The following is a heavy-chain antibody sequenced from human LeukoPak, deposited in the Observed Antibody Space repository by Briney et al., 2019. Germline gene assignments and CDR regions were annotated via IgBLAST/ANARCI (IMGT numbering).Heavy chain of an antibody. Sequence: SDTLSLTCAVYGGSFSTYYWSWVRQPPGKGLEWIGEINHSGSTNYNPSLKSRVTISANTSKGQFSLKLTSVTAADTAVYYCSTRGDWGQGTLVTVSS. CDR3: STRGD. CDR2: INHSGST. V-gene: IGHV4-34*01. J-gene: IGHJ4*02. CDR1: GGSFSTYY.